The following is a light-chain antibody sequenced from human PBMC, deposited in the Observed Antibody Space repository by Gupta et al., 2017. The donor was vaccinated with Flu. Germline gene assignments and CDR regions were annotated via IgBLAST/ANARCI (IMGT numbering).Light chain of an antibody. V-gene: IGLV2-11*01. CDR1: SSDVGGYNY. CDR2: DVT. CDR3: CSYAGSYNWV. J-gene: IGLJ3*02. Sequence: QSALTQPRSVSGSSGQSVTISCTGTSSDVGGYNYVSWYQQHPGKAPKLMIYDVTKRPSGVPDRFSGSKSGNTASLTISGLQVEDEADYYCCSYAGSYNWVFGGGTKLTVL.